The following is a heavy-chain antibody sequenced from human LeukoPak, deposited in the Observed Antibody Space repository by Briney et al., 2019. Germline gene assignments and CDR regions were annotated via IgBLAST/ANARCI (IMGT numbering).Heavy chain of an antibody. CDR1: GFTFSRYF. CDR3: ARESGDYYYYMDV. Sequence: PGGSLRLSCAASGFTFSRYFMHWVRQAPGKGLVWVSGISTDGSGTSYADSVKGRFTISRDNAKNTLYLEMSSLRAEDTAVYYCARESGDYYYYMDVWGKGTTVTVSS. V-gene: IGHV3-74*01. J-gene: IGHJ6*03. CDR2: ISTDGSGT.